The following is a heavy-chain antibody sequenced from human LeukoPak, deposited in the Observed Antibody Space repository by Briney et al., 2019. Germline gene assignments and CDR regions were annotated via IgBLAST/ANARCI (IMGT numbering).Heavy chain of an antibody. V-gene: IGHV3-64D*06. D-gene: IGHD4-17*01. CDR2: ISSNGGST. J-gene: IGHJ4*02. CDR3: VNGEGDYGDHGFDY. Sequence: GGSLRLSCSASGFTFSSYAMHWVRQAPGKGLEYVSAISSNGGSTYYADSVKGRFTISRDNSKNTLYLQMSSLRAEDTAVYYCVNGEGDYGDHGFDYWGQGTLDTVSS. CDR1: GFTFSSYA.